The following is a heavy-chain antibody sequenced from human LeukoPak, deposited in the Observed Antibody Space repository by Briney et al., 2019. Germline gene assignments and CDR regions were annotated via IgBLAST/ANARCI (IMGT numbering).Heavy chain of an antibody. CDR2: IRSKGNKYAT. CDR3: IHYGSGSYSTDY. J-gene: IGHJ4*02. V-gene: IGHV3-73*01. Sequence: QPGGSLRLSCATSGFTFSGAEMHWVRQVSGKGLEWVGRIRSKGNKYATEYAASVKGRFTISRDDSKNTAYLQMNSLKTEDTAVYYCIHYGSGSYSTDYWGQGTQVTVSS. CDR1: GFTFSGAE. D-gene: IGHD3-10*01.